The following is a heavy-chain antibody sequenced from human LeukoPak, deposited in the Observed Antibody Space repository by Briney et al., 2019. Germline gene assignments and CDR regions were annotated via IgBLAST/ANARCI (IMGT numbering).Heavy chain of an antibody. V-gene: IGHV3-7*01. J-gene: IGHJ4*02. CDR2: IKQDGSEK. Sequence: GGSLRLSCAPSGSTFSRYWMSWVRQTPEKGLEWVANIKQDGSEKNYVDSVKGRFTISRDNAKNSLYLQMNSLRAEDMAVYYCASAAGWELGYWGQGTLVTVSS. CDR3: ASAAGWELGY. CDR1: GSTFSRYW. D-gene: IGHD3-10*01.